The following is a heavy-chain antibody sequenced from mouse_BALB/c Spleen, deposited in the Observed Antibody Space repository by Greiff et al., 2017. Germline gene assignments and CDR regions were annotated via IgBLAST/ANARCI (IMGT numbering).Heavy chain of an antibody. V-gene: IGHV5-6-4*01. D-gene: IGHD1-1*01. CDR3: TRDITTVVATDAMDY. CDR1: GFTFSSYT. J-gene: IGHJ4*01. Sequence: EVNVVESGGGLVKPGGSLKLSCAASGFTFSSYTMSWVRQTPEKRLEWVATISSGGSYTYYPDSVKGRFTISRDNAKNTLYLQMSSLKSEDTAMYYCTRDITTVVATDAMDYWGQGTSVTVSS. CDR2: ISSGGSYT.